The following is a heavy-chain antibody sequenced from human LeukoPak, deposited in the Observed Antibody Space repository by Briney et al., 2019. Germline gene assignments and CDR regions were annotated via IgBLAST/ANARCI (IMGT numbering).Heavy chain of an antibody. CDR1: GDSVSRNSAG. CDR3: ARDDFGYYLDS. J-gene: IGHJ4*02. V-gene: IGHV6-1*01. CDR2: TYYRSKWYH. Sequence: SQTPSLTCVISGDSVSRNSAGWHWIRQSPSRGLEWLGRTYYRSKWYHDYAVSRIGIYADTYKNDFSLQIESATPEDTAVYFCARDDFGYYLDSWGQGTQVTVSS. D-gene: IGHD4-17*01.